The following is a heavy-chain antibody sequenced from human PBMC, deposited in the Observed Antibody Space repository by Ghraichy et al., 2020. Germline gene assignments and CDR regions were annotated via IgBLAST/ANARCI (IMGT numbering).Heavy chain of an antibody. J-gene: IGHJ5*02. CDR2: ISPYNGAT. D-gene: IGHD2-15*01. V-gene: IGHV1-2*02. Sequence: ASVKVSCKTSGYTFTDYFLHWVRQAPGQGLEWLGYISPYNGATKYAHRFQDRVTLTSDTSVTTIYMELSSLTSDDTAEYYCVREGDLSVVPDAQNTGGWFDPWGPGTLVSVSS. CDR3: VREGDLSVVPDAQNTGGWFDP. CDR1: GYTFTDYF.